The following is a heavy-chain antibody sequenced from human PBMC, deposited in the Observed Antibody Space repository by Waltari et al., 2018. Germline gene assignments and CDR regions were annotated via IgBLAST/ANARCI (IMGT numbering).Heavy chain of an antibody. J-gene: IGHJ4*02. V-gene: IGHV1-69*10. D-gene: IGHD2-21*02. CDR1: GGTFSSYA. Sequence: QVQLVQSGAEVKKPGSSVKVSCKASGGTFSSYASSWVRQAPGQGLEWMGGSIPVLGIANNAQKFQGVVTITADKPTRAAYVALSGLRSEDTAVNYCAPEPHIGVVTAIGKPEIGYWGQGTLVTVSS. CDR2: SIPVLGIA. CDR3: APEPHIGVVTAIGKPEIGY.